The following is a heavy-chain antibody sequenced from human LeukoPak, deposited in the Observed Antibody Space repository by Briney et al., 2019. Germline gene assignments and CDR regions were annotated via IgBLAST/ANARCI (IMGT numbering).Heavy chain of an antibody. CDR2: IRFDGSNK. V-gene: IGHV3-30*02. CDR3: ARERAHPYSSSSYFDY. J-gene: IGHJ4*02. CDR1: GLTFSSYG. D-gene: IGHD6-6*01. Sequence: AGGSLRLSCTASGLTFSSYGMHWVRQAPGKGLEWVAFIRFDGSNKYYADSVKGRFTISRDNSENTLYLQMNSLRAEDTAVYYCARERAHPYSSSSYFDYWGQGTLVTVSS.